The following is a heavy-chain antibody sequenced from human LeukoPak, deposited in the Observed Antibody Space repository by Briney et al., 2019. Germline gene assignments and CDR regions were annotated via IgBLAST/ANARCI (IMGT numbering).Heavy chain of an antibody. V-gene: IGHV4-34*01. CDR3: ARGGRGAAMNV. Sequence: PSETLSLTCAVYGGSFSGYYWSWIRQPPGKGLEWIGEINHSGSTNYNPSLKSRVTISVDTSKNQFSLKLSSVTAADTAVYYCARGGRGAAMNVWGQGTLVTVSS. J-gene: IGHJ4*02. CDR2: INHSGST. D-gene: IGHD2-2*01. CDR1: GGSFSGYY.